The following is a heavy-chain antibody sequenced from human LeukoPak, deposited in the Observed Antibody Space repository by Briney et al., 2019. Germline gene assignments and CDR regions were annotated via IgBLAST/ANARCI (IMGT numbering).Heavy chain of an antibody. CDR1: GFTFSDFY. CDR2: ISTTGYTI. V-gene: IGHV3-11*04. Sequence: PGGSLRLSCEASGFTFSDFYMSWIRQAPGQGLEWLSYISTTGYTIYYADSVKGRFTISRDNTQNSLFLQMNSLRAEDTAVYYCARDRSSIAADWGQGTLVTVSS. CDR3: ARDRSSIAAD. J-gene: IGHJ4*02. D-gene: IGHD6-13*01.